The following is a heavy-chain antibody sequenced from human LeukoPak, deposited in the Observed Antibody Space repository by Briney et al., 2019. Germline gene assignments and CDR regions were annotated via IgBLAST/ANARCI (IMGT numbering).Heavy chain of an antibody. D-gene: IGHD6-19*01. CDR3: ARDGILVAATVDSFDP. CDR2: INSDGSIT. J-gene: IGHJ5*02. CDR1: GFTFSSYW. V-gene: IGHV3-74*01. Sequence: GGSLRLSCEASGFTFSSYWMHWVRQASGKGRVWVSRINSDGSITSYAVSVKGRFTISRDNAKNTLYLQMNSLRVEDTAMYYCARDGILVAATVDSFDPWGQGTLVTVSS.